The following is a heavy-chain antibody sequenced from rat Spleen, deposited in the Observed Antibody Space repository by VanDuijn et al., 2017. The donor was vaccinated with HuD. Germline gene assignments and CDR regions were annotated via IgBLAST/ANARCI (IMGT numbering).Heavy chain of an antibody. CDR3: ARSDYYDGTYYPYWYFDF. Sequence: EVQLVESGGGLVQPGRSLKLSCVASGFTFNNYWMTWIRQSPGKGLEWVASITNFAGRTHYPDSVKGRFTISRDIAKSTLFLQMNSLKSEDTAIYYCARSDYYDGTYYPYWYFDFWGPGTMVTVSS. V-gene: IGHV5-31*01. CDR1: GFTFNNYW. D-gene: IGHD1-12*02. J-gene: IGHJ1*01. CDR2: ITNFAGRT.